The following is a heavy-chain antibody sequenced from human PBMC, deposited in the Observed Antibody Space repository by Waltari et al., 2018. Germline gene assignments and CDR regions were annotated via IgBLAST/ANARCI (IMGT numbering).Heavy chain of an antibody. V-gene: IGHV1-8*03. D-gene: IGHD3-3*01. CDR1: GYTFTSYD. Sequence: QVQLVQSGAEVKKPGASVKVSCKASGYTFTSYDINWVRQATGQGLEWMGWMNPNRGNTGYAQKFQGRVTITRNTSISTAYMELSSLRSEDTAVYYCARHVGADFWSGFMDVWGKGTTVTVSS. CDR2: MNPNRGNT. CDR3: ARHVGADFWSGFMDV. J-gene: IGHJ6*03.